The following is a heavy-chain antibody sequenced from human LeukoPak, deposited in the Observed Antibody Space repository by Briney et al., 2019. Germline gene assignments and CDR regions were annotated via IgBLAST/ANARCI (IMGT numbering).Heavy chain of an antibody. J-gene: IGHJ4*02. CDR2: IYSGGST. Sequence: GGSLRLSCAASGFTVSTNYMSWVRQAPGKGLEWISVIYSGGSTSYADSVKGRFTISRDNSKNTLFLQMNSLRAEDTAVYYCGRDAPYYYDSSGYRLSYFDYWGQGTLVTVSS. D-gene: IGHD3-22*01. V-gene: IGHV3-66*01. CDR1: GFTVSTNY. CDR3: GRDAPYYYDSSGYRLSYFDY.